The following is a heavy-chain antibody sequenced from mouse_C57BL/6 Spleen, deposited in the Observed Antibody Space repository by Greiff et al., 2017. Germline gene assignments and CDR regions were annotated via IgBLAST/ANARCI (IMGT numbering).Heavy chain of an antibody. CDR1: GYSFTDYN. D-gene: IGHD1-1*01. CDR3: TREGKITTVGVPYWYFDV. CDR2: INPNYGTT. Sequence: VQLQQSGPELVKPGASVKISCKASGYSFTDYNMNWVKQSNGKSLEWIGVINPNYGTTSYNQKFKGKATLTVDQSSSTAYMQLNSLTSEDSAIYYCTREGKITTVGVPYWYFDVWGTGTTVTVSS. J-gene: IGHJ1*03. V-gene: IGHV1-39*01.